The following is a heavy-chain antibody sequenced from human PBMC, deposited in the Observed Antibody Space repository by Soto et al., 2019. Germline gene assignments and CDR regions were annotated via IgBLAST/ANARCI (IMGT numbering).Heavy chain of an antibody. CDR2: INTHNGNT. D-gene: IGHD3-10*01. Sequence: QVQLEQSAPEVKKPGASVKVSCKASGYTFTTYGISWVRQAPGEGLEWLGWINTHNGNTNYAQNLQGRVFMTADTYTNTAYMDLRSLRSDDTAIYYCTREGSAPYYYYGMDAWGQGTTVTVSS. CDR1: GYTFTTYG. V-gene: IGHV1-18*01. J-gene: IGHJ6*02. CDR3: TREGSAPYYYYGMDA.